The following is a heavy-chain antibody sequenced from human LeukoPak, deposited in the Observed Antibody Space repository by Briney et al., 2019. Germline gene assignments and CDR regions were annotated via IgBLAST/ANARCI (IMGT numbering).Heavy chain of an antibody. J-gene: IGHJ6*03. CDR2: INHSGST. CDR3: ARGRVSSSTYYSTYYYYFYMDV. CDR1: GGSFSGYY. Sequence: SETLSLTCAVYGGSFSGYYWSWIRQPPGKGLEWIGEINHSGSTNYNPSLKSRVTISVDTSKNHFSLRLRSVTAADTAVYFCARGRVSSSTYYSTYYYYFYMDVWGKGTTVTVSS. D-gene: IGHD3-22*01. V-gene: IGHV4-34*01.